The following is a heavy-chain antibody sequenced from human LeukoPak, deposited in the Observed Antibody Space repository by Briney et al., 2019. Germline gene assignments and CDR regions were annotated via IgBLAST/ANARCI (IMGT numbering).Heavy chain of an antibody. J-gene: IGHJ4*02. V-gene: IGHV3-23*01. CDR1: GFTFSSYG. Sequence: GGSLRLSCAASGFTFSSYGMSWVRQTPGKGLEWVSAISGPADNTYYTDSVKGRFTISRDNSKNTLYLQMNSLRAEDTAVYYCARGGPAAGRFDYWGQGTLVTVSS. CDR3: ARGGPAAGRFDY. D-gene: IGHD6-13*01. CDR2: ISGPADNT.